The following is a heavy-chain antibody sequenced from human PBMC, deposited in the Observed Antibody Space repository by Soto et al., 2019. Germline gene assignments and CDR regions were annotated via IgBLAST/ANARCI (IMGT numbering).Heavy chain of an antibody. Sequence: GDSVKVSCKASGYTLTHCDMHWVRQAPGQGPEWVGVINAGTLVTSYAQKFQGRVTMTRDTSTSTVYMELNSLISEDTAVYYCATNSQGYNAYFFDIWGQGSLVTVFS. CDR1: GYTLTHCD. CDR2: INAGTLVT. J-gene: IGHJ4*02. V-gene: IGHV1-46*01. CDR3: ATNSQGYNAYFFDI. D-gene: IGHD5-18*01.